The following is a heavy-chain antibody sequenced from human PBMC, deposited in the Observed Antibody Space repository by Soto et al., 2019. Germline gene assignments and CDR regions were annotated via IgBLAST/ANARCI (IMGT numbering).Heavy chain of an antibody. J-gene: IGHJ4*02. CDR3: ARWSPFGVVINYFDY. CDR2: IIPILGTA. D-gene: IGHD3-3*01. V-gene: IGHV1-69*13. CDR1: GGTFSSYA. Sequence: GASVKVSCKASGGTFSSYAISWVRQAPGQGLEWMGGIIPILGTANYAQKFQGRVTITADESTSTAYMELSSLRSEDTAVYYCARWSPFGVVINYFDYWGQGTLVTVSS.